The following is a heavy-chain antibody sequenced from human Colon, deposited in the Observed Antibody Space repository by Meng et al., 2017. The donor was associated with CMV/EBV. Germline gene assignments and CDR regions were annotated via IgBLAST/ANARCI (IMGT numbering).Heavy chain of an antibody. Sequence: GGSLRLSCKYFGHSFTNCWVGWVRQMPGKGLEWMGIIHPGDSDTRYSPSFQGQVTISADESINTAHLQWSSLKTSDTGTYYCAGTVAGPDAFDIWGQGTMVTVSS. CDR2: IHPGDSDT. CDR1: GHSFTNCW. D-gene: IGHD6-19*01. V-gene: IGHV5-51*01. J-gene: IGHJ3*02. CDR3: AGTVAGPDAFDI.